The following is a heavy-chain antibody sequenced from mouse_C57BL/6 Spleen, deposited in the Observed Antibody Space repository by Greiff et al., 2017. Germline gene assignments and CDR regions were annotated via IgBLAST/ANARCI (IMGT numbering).Heavy chain of an antibody. Sequence: EVQLQQSGPALVKPGASVKIPCKASGYTFTDYNMDWVKQSHGKSLEWIGDINPNNGGTIYNQKFKGKATLTVDKSSSTAYMELRSLTSEDTAVYYCARTMEGYYYDYWGQGTTLTVSS. CDR1: GYTFTDYN. CDR3: ARTMEGYYYDY. J-gene: IGHJ2*01. V-gene: IGHV1-18*01. CDR2: INPNNGGT.